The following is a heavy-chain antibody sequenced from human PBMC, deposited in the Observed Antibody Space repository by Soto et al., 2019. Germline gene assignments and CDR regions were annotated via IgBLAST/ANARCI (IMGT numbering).Heavy chain of an antibody. D-gene: IGHD3-22*01. V-gene: IGHV1-69*01. CDR3: ARDRDPYYYDSSCYYYRHDS. Sequence: QVQLVQSGAEVKKPGSSVKVSCKASGGTFSSYAISWVRQAPRQGLEWMGGIIPIFGTANYAQKFQGRVTITADEYTITAYMELSSLRSEDTAVYYCARDRDPYYYDSSCYYYRHDSWGQGTLVTVSS. CDR2: IIPIFGTA. CDR1: GGTFSSYA. J-gene: IGHJ4*02.